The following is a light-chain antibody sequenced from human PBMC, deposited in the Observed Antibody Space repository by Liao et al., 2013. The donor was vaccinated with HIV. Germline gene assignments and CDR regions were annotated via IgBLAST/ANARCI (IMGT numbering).Light chain of an antibody. CDR1: KLQYKY. J-gene: IGLJ1*01. CDR2: QDT. Sequence: SYELTQPPSVSVSPGKTVSITCSGDKLQYKYASWYQQKPGQSPVAVMYQDTKRPSGIPDRFSGSKSGSTATLTIRGAQPIDEADYYCQAWDANTAYVFGSGTKVTVL. CDR3: QAWDANTAYV. V-gene: IGLV3-1*01.